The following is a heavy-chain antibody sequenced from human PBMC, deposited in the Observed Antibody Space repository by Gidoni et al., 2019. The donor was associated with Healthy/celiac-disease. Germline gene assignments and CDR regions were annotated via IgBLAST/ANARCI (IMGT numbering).Heavy chain of an antibody. V-gene: IGHV3-30-3*01. Sequence: QVQLVESGGGVVQPGGSLRLSCAASECTFSRYAMHWVRQAPGKGLEWVAVISYDGSNKYYADSVKGRFTISRDNSKNTLYLQMNSLRAEDTAVYYCARDRWELRGAFDIWGQGTMVTVSS. CDR1: ECTFSRYA. J-gene: IGHJ3*02. D-gene: IGHD1-26*01. CDR2: ISYDGSNK. CDR3: ARDRWELRGAFDI.